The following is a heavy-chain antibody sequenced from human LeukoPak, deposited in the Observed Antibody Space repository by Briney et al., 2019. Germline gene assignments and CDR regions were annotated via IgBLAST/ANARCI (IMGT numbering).Heavy chain of an antibody. V-gene: IGHV1-2*06. Sequence: ASVKVSCKASGYTFTGYYTHWVRQAPGQGLEWMGRINPNSGGTNYAQKFQGRVTMTRDTTISTAYMELSRLRSDDTAVYYCARAMAGYSSGWYGFDYWGQGTLVTVSS. J-gene: IGHJ4*02. CDR2: INPNSGGT. CDR1: GYTFTGYY. CDR3: ARAMAGYSSGWYGFDY. D-gene: IGHD6-19*01.